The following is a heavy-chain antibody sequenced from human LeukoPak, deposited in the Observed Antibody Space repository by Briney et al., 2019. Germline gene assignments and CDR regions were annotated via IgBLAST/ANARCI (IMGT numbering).Heavy chain of an antibody. CDR2: IYTSGST. V-gene: IGHV4-61*02. Sequence: SQTLSLTCTVPGGSISSGSYYSSWIRQPAGKGLEWIGCIYTSGSTNYNPSLKSGVRISVDTSKNQFSLKLSSVTAADTAVYYCARDGSTTDPKFDYWGQGTLVTVSS. CDR3: ARDGSTTDPKFDY. J-gene: IGHJ4*02. D-gene: IGHD4-17*01. CDR1: GGSISSGSYY.